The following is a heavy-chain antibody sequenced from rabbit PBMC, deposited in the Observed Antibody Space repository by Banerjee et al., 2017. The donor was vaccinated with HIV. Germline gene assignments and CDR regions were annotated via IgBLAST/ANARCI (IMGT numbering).Heavy chain of an antibody. CDR2: IYTGDGNT. J-gene: IGHJ4*01. CDR3: ARDGSSYYTFNL. V-gene: IGHV1S45*01. Sequence: QEQLEESGGDLVKPEGSLTLTCTASEFSFSSSYYMCWVRQAPGKGLEWIGCIYTGDGNTYYASWAKGRFTISKTSSTTVTLQMTSLTAADTATYFCARDGSSYYTFNLWGQGTLVTVS. D-gene: IGHD8-1*01. CDR1: EFSFSSSYY.